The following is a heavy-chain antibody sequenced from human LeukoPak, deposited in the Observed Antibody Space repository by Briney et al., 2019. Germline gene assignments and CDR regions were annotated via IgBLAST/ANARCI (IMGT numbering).Heavy chain of an antibody. V-gene: IGHV3-33*06. CDR1: GFTFSSYG. CDR2: IWYDGSNK. Sequence: PGGSLRLSCAASGFTFSSYGMHWVRQAPGKGLEGVAVIWYDGSNKYYADSVKGRFTISRDNSKNTLYLQMNSLRAEDTAVYYCAKDTRRYCSSTSCYHFDYWGQGTLVTVSS. CDR3: AKDTRRYCSSTSCYHFDY. J-gene: IGHJ4*02. D-gene: IGHD2-2*01.